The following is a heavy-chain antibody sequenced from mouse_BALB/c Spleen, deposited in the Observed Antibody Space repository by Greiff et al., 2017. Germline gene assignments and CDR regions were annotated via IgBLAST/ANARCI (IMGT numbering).Heavy chain of an antibody. CDR3: ASSWDFDY. CDR1: GFAFSSYD. CDR2: ISSGGGST. Sequence: EVMLVESGGGLVKPGGSLKLSCAASGFAFSSYDMSWVRQTPEKRLEWVAYISSGGGSTYYPDTVKGRFTISRDTAKNTLYQQMSSLKSEDTAMYYCASSWDFDYWGQGTTLTVSS. V-gene: IGHV5-12-1*01. J-gene: IGHJ2*01. D-gene: IGHD4-1*01.